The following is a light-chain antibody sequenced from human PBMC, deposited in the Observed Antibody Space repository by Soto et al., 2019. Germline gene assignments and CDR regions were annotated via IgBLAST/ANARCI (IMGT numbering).Light chain of an antibody. CDR2: GAS. Sequence: VMTQSPATLSVSPGERATLSCRASQSVSSNLAWYQQKPGQAPRLLIYGASTRATGIPDRLSGSGSGTEFTLTISSLQSEDFAVYYCQQYNNWPWTFGQGTKVDI. CDR1: QSVSSN. V-gene: IGKV3-15*01. J-gene: IGKJ1*01. CDR3: QQYNNWPWT.